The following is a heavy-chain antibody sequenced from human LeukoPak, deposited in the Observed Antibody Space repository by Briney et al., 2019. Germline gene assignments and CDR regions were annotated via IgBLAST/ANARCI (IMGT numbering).Heavy chain of an antibody. D-gene: IGHD2-2*01. V-gene: IGHV3-23*01. CDR2: ISGSCGST. Sequence: GGSLRLSCAASGFTFSSYAMSWVRQAPGKGLGWVSAISGSCGSTYYADSVKGRFTISRDNSKNTLYLQMNSLRAEDTAVYYCAKDHSTSCFYYWGQGTLVTVSS. J-gene: IGHJ4*02. CDR1: GFTFSSYA. CDR3: AKDHSTSCFYY.